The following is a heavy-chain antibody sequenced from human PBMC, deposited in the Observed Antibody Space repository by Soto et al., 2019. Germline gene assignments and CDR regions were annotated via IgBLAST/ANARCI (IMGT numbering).Heavy chain of an antibody. CDR1: GFTLSIYW. J-gene: IGHJ4*02. V-gene: IGHV3-7*05. CDR2: IKQDGSEK. Sequence: EVQLVESGGGLVQSGGSLRLSCAASGFTLSIYWMSWVRQGPGKGPEWVANIKQDGSEKYYVDSVKGRFTISRDNAKNSLYLQMTSLRAEDTAVYHCAKSLSAIPGDSWGQGTLVTVSS. D-gene: IGHD2-2*01. CDR3: AKSLSAIPGDS.